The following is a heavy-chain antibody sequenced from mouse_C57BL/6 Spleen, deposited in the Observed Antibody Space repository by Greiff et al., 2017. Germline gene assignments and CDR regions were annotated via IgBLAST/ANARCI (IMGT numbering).Heavy chain of an antibody. D-gene: IGHD1-1*01. CDR3: ARSTTVVAKDFDY. V-gene: IGHV1-64*01. Sequence: QVQLQQPGAELVKPGASVKLSCKASGYTFTSSWMHWVKQRPGQGLEWIGMIHPNSGSTNYNEKFKSKATLTVDKSSSTAYMQLSSLTSEDSAVYYCARSTTVVAKDFDYWGQGTTLTVSS. CDR1: GYTFTSSW. J-gene: IGHJ2*01. CDR2: IHPNSGST.